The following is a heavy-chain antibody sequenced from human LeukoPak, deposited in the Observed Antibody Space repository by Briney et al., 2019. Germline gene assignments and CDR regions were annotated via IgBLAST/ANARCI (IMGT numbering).Heavy chain of an antibody. J-gene: IGHJ6*03. CDR2: IYYSGST. Sequence: PSETLSLTCTLSGGSISSYDWIWIRQPPGKGLEWIGYIYYSGSTSYNPSLKSRVTISVDTSKNQFSLKLSSVTAADTAVYYCARGGGGYQVIGYYYYIDVGGKGTTVTVSS. D-gene: IGHD5-12*01. V-gene: IGHV4-59*01. CDR1: GGSISSYD. CDR3: ARGGGGYQVIGYYYYIDV.